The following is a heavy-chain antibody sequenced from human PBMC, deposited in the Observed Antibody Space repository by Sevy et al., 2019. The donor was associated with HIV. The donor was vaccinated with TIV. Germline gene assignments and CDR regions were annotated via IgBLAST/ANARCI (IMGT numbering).Heavy chain of an antibody. CDR3: ARAFGSSWYGGGFFDY. J-gene: IGHJ4*02. Sequence: GGSLRLSCAASGFTFSSYSMNWVRQAPGKGLEWVSSISSSSSYIYYADSVKGRFTISRVNAKNSLYLQMNSLRAEDTAVYYCARAFGSSWYGGGFFDYWGQGTLVTVSS. CDR2: ISSSSSYI. D-gene: IGHD6-13*01. CDR1: GFTFSSYS. V-gene: IGHV3-21*01.